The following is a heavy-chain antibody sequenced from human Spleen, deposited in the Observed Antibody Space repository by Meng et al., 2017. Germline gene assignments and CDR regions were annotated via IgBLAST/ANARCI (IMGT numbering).Heavy chain of an antibody. J-gene: IGHJ3*02. CDR2: TYYRSKWYD. Sequence: SCVISGDSVSSNSAAWNWIRQSPSRGLEWLGRTYYRSKWYDDYAVSVESRIIINPDTSKNQFSLQLNSVTPEDTAVYYCARASDNTGYYIYGAFDIWGQGTLVTVSS. D-gene: IGHD3-22*01. CDR1: GDSVSSNSAA. CDR3: ARASDNTGYYIYGAFDI. V-gene: IGHV6-1*01.